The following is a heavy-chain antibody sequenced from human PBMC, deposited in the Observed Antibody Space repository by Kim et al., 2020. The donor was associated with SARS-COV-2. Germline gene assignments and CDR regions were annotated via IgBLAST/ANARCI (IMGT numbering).Heavy chain of an antibody. CDR2: INPSGDST. Sequence: ASVKVSCKASGITITRQNMVWVRQAPGQGPEWMGIINPSGDSTAYAQKFQGRVSMTRDSSTSTVYMELGSLTSEDTAVYYCAREYSWGGADAWGQGTLVTVSS. D-gene: IGHD3-16*01. J-gene: IGHJ5*02. CDR1: GITITRQN. CDR3: AREYSWGGADA. V-gene: IGHV1-46*01.